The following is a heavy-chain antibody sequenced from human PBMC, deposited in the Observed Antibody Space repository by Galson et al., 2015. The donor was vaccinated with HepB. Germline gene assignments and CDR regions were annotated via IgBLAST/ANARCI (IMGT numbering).Heavy chain of an antibody. V-gene: IGHV3-20*04. CDR2: INWNGVST. Sequence: SLRLSCAASGFTFDDYGMSWVRQAPGKGLEWVAGINWNGVSTGYVDSVKGRFTISRDNAKNSLYLQMNSLRAEDTALYYCARVARGYDILTGYYRRYWYFDLWGRGTLVTVSS. D-gene: IGHD3-9*01. CDR3: ARVARGYDILTGYYRRYWYFDL. J-gene: IGHJ2*01. CDR1: GFTFDDYG.